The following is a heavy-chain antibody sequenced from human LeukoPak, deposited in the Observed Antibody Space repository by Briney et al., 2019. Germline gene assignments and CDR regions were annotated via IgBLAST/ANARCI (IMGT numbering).Heavy chain of an antibody. Sequence: SETLSLTCTVLCGSMVTYYWSSIRQPPGKGLEWIGYIDYRGITTYNPSLKSRVTISIDTSKSQFSLKLTSVTAADTAVYYCARDSTDLVAHYFDPWGQGIQVTVSS. J-gene: IGHJ5*02. V-gene: IGHV4-59*01. CDR3: ARDSTDLVAHYFDP. CDR1: CGSMVTYY. D-gene: IGHD2-8*02. CDR2: IDYRGIT.